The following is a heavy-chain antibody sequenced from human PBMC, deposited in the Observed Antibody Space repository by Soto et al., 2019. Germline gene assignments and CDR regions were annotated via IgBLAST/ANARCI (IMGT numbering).Heavy chain of an antibody. CDR3: ACLRGKRGSPIDY. CDR2: ISYSGHT. V-gene: IGHV4-59*01. CDR1: GDTTSNYY. D-gene: IGHD2-15*01. Sequence: GPGGASETLSLTCIISGDTTSNYYWSWIRQSPGKGLEWIGYISYSGHTNYNPSLKSRVTISVDTSKDQLSLKVTSVTAADSAMYYCACLRGKRGSPIDYWGQGTQVTVSS. J-gene: IGHJ4*02.